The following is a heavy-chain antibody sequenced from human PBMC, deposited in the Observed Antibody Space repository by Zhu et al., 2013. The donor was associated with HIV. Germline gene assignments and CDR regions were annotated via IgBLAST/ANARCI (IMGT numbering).Heavy chain of an antibody. CDR2: IIPLFGTT. J-gene: IGHJ3*02. V-gene: IGHV1-69*01. D-gene: IGHD2-15*01. Sequence: QVQLVQSGAEVKKPGSSVKVSCKASGDTFSSYDFSWVRQAPGQGLEWMGGIIPLFGTTNYAQNFQGRVTITADESTSTAYMELSSLISEDTAVYYCARSFTLFDAFDIWGQGTMVTVSS. CDR3: ARSFTLFDAFDI. CDR1: GDTFSSYD.